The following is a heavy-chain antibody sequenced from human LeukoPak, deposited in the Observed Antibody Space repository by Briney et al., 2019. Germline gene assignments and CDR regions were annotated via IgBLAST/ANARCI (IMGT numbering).Heavy chain of an antibody. D-gene: IGHD2-15*01. CDR3: ARVCGGSCYGDDAFDI. CDR1: GFTFSSYW. J-gene: IGHJ3*02. Sequence: GGSLRLPCAASGFTFSSYWMHWVRQAPGKGLVWVSRINSDGSSTSYADSVKGRFTISRDNAKNSLYLQMNSLRAEDTAVYYCARVCGGSCYGDDAFDIWGQGTMVTVSS. CDR2: INSDGSST. V-gene: IGHV3-74*01.